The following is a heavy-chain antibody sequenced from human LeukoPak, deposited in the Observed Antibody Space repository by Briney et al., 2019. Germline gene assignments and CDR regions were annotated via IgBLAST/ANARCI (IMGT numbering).Heavy chain of an antibody. CDR1: GGSVSSGSYY. J-gene: IGHJ2*01. CDR3: ASYYYDSSGYPGYFDL. CDR2: IYYSGST. Sequence: SETLSLTCTVSGGSVSSGSYYWSWIRQPPGKGLEWIGYIYYSGSTNYNPSLKSRVTISVDTSKNQFSLKLSSVTAADTAVYYCASYYYDSSGYPGYFDLWGRGTLVTVSS. D-gene: IGHD3-22*01. V-gene: IGHV4-61*01.